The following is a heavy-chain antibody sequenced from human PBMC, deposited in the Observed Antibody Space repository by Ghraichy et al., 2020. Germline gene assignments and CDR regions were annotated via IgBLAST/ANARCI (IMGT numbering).Heavy chain of an antibody. CDR3: ARSRGSEVAFDY. CDR2: IYYSGST. Sequence: SQTLSLTCTVSGGSVSSGSYYWSWIRQPPGKGLEWIGYIYYSGSTNYNPSLKSRVTISVDTSKNQFSLKLSSVTAADTAVYYCARSRGSEVAFDYWGQGTLVTVSS. D-gene: IGHD2-15*01. CDR1: GGSVSSGSYY. J-gene: IGHJ4*02. V-gene: IGHV4-61*01.